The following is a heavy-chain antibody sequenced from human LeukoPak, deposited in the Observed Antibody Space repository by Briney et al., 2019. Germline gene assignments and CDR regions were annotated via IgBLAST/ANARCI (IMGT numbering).Heavy chain of an antibody. Sequence: ASVKVSCKASGYTFTSYGISWVRQAPGQGLEWMGWISAYNGNTNYAQKFQGRVTMTRDTSISTAYMELSGLRSDDTAVYYCARGVAGVYFYYYMDVWGKGTTVTVSS. D-gene: IGHD1-14*01. CDR3: ARGVAGVYFYYYMDV. CDR2: ISAYNGNT. V-gene: IGHV1-18*01. J-gene: IGHJ6*03. CDR1: GYTFTSYG.